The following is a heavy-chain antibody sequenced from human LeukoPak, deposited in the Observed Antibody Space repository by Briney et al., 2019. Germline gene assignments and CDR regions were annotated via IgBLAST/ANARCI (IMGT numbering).Heavy chain of an antibody. D-gene: IGHD3-10*01. J-gene: IGHJ4*02. CDR1: GYTFTSYY. V-gene: IGHV1-46*01. CDR3: ARGDRMVRGVEAFDY. CDR2: INPSGVST. Sequence: ASVKVSCKASGYTFTSYYMHWVRQAPGQGLEWMGIINPSGVSTSYAQKFQGRVTMTRDTSTSTVYMELSSLRSEDTAVYYCARGDRMVRGVEAFDYWGQGTLVTVSS.